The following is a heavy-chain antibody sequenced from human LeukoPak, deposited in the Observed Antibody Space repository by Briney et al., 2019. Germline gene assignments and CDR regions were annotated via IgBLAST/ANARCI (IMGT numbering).Heavy chain of an antibody. V-gene: IGHV4-59*01. CDR1: GGSISPYY. CDR3: AKDLADHRLFEY. J-gene: IGHJ4*02. CDR2: ISYNGST. Sequence: PSETLSLTCTVSGGSISPYYWSWIRQPPGKGLEWIAYISYNGSTNYNPSLKSRVTISVDTSKNHFSLNLSSVSAADTAVYYCAKDLADHRLFEYWGQGALVTVSS.